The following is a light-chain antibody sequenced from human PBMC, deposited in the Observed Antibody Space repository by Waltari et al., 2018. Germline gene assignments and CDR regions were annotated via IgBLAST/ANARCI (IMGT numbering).Light chain of an antibody. CDR1: QSVYNNY. J-gene: IGKJ1*01. CDR3: QQYATTPWT. V-gene: IGKV3-20*01. CDR2: GAS. Sequence: DIVLTQSPGTLSLSPGERATLSCRASQSVYNNYLAWYQQKPGQAPGLLIYGASVRDTGIPDRFSGSGSGTDFTLTISRLEAEDFAVYYCQQYATTPWTFGQGTKVDIK.